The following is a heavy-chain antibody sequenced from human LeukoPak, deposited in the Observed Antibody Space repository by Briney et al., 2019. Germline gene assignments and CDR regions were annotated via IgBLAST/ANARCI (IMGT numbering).Heavy chain of an antibody. J-gene: IGHJ4*02. CDR3: ARVRGIRVTAIEYYFDY. Sequence: SVKVSCKASGGTFSSYAISWVRQAPGQGLEWMGRIIPILGIANYAQKFQGRVTITADKSTSTAYMELSSLRSEDTAVYYCARVRGIRVTAIEYYFDYWGQGTLVTVSS. D-gene: IGHD2-21*02. CDR1: GGTFSSYA. V-gene: IGHV1-69*04. CDR2: IIPILGIA.